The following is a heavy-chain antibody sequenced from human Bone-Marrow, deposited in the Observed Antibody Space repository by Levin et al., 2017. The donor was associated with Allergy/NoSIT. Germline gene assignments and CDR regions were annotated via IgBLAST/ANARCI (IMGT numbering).Heavy chain of an antibody. CDR1: GGSFSGYY. CDR3: ARSIRYGANWKYFQH. D-gene: IGHD1-1*01. J-gene: IGHJ1*01. Sequence: SETLSLTCAVYGGSFSGYYWSWIRQPPGKGLEWIGEINHSGSTNYNPSLKSRVTISVDTSKNQFSLKLSSVTAADTAVYYCARSIRYGANWKYFQHWGQGTLVTVSS. CDR2: INHSGST. V-gene: IGHV4-34*01.